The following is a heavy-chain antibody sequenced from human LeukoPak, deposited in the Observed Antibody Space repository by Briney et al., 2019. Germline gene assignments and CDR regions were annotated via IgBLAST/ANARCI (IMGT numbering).Heavy chain of an antibody. CDR2: ISGDGVST. CDR3: ARESGKFDY. V-gene: IGHV3-43*02. CDR1: GLPIADFA. Sequence: GGSLRLSCVASGLPIADFAMHWVRQAPGKGLEWVSLISGDGVSTFYADSVKGRFSISRDNSKNSLSLEMNSLRTEDTAMHYCARESGKFDYWGQGTLVAVSS. J-gene: IGHJ4*02.